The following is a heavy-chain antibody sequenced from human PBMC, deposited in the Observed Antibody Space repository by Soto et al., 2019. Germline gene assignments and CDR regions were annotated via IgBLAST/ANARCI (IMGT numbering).Heavy chain of an antibody. J-gene: IGHJ6*02. V-gene: IGHV4-59*08. Sequence: SETLSLTCTVSGGSIGSYYWSWIRQPPGKGLEWIGSIYYSGSTYYNPSLKRRVTLSVDMSKNQFSLKLTSVTAADTAVYYCAKSDMGVYYDFWSPGNGMDVWGQGTTVTVSS. CDR1: GGSIGSYY. D-gene: IGHD3-3*01. CDR2: IYYSGST. CDR3: AKSDMGVYYDFWSPGNGMDV.